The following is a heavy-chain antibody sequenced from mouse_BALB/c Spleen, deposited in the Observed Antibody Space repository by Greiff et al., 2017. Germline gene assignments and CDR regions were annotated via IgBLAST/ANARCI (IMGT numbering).Heavy chain of an antibody. J-gene: IGHJ3*01. CDR2: IWAGGST. Sequence: VKVVESGPGLVAPSQSLSITCTVSGFSLTSYGVHWVRQPPGKGLEWLGVIWAGGSTNYNSALMSRLSISKDNSKSQVFLKMNSLQTDDTAMYYCASLPGRFAYWGQGTLVTVSA. V-gene: IGHV2-9*02. CDR1: GFSLTSYG. CDR3: ASLPGRFAY. D-gene: IGHD2-1*01.